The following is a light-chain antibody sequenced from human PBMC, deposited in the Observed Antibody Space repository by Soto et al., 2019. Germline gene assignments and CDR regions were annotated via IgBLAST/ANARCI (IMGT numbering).Light chain of an antibody. J-gene: IGKJ4*01. Sequence: DIQMTQSPSTLFASVGDSVTITCRASQSIRTWLAWYQQKPGKAPKLLIYKASSLESGVPSRFSGSGSGTEFTLTISSLQPDDFATYYCQQYNTYPLTFGGGTTVEIK. CDR3: QQYNTYPLT. CDR2: KAS. CDR1: QSIRTW. V-gene: IGKV1-5*03.